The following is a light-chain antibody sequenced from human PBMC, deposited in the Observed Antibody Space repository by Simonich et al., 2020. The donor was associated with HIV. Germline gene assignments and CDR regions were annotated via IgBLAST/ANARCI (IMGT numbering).Light chain of an antibody. CDR2: LGS. CDR1: QSLLHSNGYKY. CDR3: MQGTHWPFT. J-gene: IGKJ3*01. V-gene: IGKV2-28*01. Sequence: DIVMTQSPLSLPVTPGEPASISCRSSQSLLHSNGYKYLEWYLQKPGQSPQLLIYLGSNRASGVPDRFSGRGSGTDFTLKISRVEAEDVGIYYCMQGTHWPFTFGPGTKVDIK.